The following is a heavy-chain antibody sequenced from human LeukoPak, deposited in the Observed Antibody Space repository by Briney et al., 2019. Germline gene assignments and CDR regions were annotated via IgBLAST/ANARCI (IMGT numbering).Heavy chain of an antibody. CDR1: GFTFDDYA. CDR3: AKAGGGYSYATD. CDR2: ISGDGGRT. Sequence: GGSLRLSCAASGFTFDDYAMQWVRQPPGKGLEWVPLISGDGGRTYSADSVKGRFTISRDNSRNSLYLQMNSLRTEDTALYYCAKAGGGYSYATDWGQGTLVTVSS. D-gene: IGHD3-16*02. J-gene: IGHJ4*02. V-gene: IGHV3-43*02.